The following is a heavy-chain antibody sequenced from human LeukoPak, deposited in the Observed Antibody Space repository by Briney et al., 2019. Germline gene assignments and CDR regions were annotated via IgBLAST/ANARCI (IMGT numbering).Heavy chain of an antibody. D-gene: IGHD2-2*02. V-gene: IGHV1-18*01. J-gene: IGHJ3*02. Sequence: ASVKVSCKAYGYTFTSYGISWVRQAPGQGLEWMGWISAYNGNTNYAQKLQGRVTMTTDTSTSTAYMELRSLRSDDTAVYYCARAFDTRDAFDIWGQGTMVTVSS. CDR1: GYTFTSYG. CDR3: ARAFDTRDAFDI. CDR2: ISAYNGNT.